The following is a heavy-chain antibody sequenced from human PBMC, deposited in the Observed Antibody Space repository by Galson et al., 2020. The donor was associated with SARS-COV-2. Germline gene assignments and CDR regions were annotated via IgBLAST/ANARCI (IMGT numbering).Heavy chain of an antibody. D-gene: IGHD1-26*01. CDR1: GFTVGDNY. CDR2: IYSNGRT. CDR3: SRDVGP. Sequence: GESLKISCAASGFTVGDNYMRWVRQAPGKGLEWISLIYSNGRTDYADSVKGRFTISRDSSRNIMYLHMGALRAEDTAVYYCSRDVGPCGQGTMVTVSS. J-gene: IGHJ3*01. V-gene: IGHV3-66*01.